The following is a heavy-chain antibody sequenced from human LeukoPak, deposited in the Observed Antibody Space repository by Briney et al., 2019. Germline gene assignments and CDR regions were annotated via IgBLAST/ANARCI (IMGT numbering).Heavy chain of an antibody. CDR3: ARGPSGYTYYFDY. CDR1: GFTFSSYA. Sequence: GGSLRLSCAASGFTFSSYAMHWVRQAPGKGLEWVAVISYDGSNKYYADSVKGRFTISRDNSKNTLYLQMNSLRAEDTAVYYCARGPSGYTYYFDYWGQGTLVTVSS. V-gene: IGHV3-30-3*01. D-gene: IGHD3-22*01. J-gene: IGHJ4*02. CDR2: ISYDGSNK.